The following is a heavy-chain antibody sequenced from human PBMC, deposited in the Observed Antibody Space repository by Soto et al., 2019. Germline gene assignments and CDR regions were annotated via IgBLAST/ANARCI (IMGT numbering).Heavy chain of an antibody. CDR2: INSDGSST. Sequence: GGSLRLSCAASGFTFSSYWMHWVRQAPGKGLVWVSRINSDGSSTSYADSVKGRFTISRDNAKNTLYLQMNSLRAEDTAVYYCARYCSGGSCIRALDYWGQGTLVTVSS. J-gene: IGHJ4*02. CDR1: GFTFSSYW. D-gene: IGHD2-15*01. V-gene: IGHV3-74*01. CDR3: ARYCSGGSCIRALDY.